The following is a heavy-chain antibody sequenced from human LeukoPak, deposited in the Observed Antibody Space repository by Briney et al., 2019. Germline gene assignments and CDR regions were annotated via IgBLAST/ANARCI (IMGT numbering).Heavy chain of an antibody. D-gene: IGHD2-2*01. CDR2: IYAGGGT. CDR3: ARGYCSSTSCYDPFYYYYMDV. V-gene: IGHV3-53*01. J-gene: IGHJ6*03. CDR1: GLTVSTNY. Sequence: PGGSLRLSCAASGLTVSTNYMRWIRQAPGKGLEWVSLIYAGGGTAYADSVKGRFTISRDNSKNTLYLQMNYVRAEDTAVYYCARGYCSSTSCYDPFYYYYMDVWGKGTTVTVSS.